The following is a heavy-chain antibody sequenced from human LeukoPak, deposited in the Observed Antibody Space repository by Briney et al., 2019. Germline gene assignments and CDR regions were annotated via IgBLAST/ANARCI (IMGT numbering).Heavy chain of an antibody. CDR1: GYTFTSYG. J-gene: IGHJ4*02. CDR2: ISAYNGNT. V-gene: IGHV1-18*01. CDR3: ARGREQWLVSGGIDY. D-gene: IGHD6-19*01. Sequence: ASVKVSCKASGYTFTSYGISWVRQAPGQGLEWMGWISAYNGNTNYAQKLQGRVTMTTDTSTSTAYMELRSLRSDDTAVYYCARGREQWLVSGGIDYWGQGTLVTVSS.